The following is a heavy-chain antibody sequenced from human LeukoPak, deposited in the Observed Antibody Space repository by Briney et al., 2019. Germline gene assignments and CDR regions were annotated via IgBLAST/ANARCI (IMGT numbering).Heavy chain of an antibody. CDR3: AREGPYSDSSRSRFDY. D-gene: IGHD6-6*01. V-gene: IGHV1-46*01. Sequence: GASVKVSCKASGYTFTNYYIHWVRQAPGQGLERTGIINPSGGSTSYAQKFQGRVTMTRDTSTSTVYMELSSLRSEDTAVYYCAREGPYSDSSRSRFDYWGQGTLVTVSS. J-gene: IGHJ4*02. CDR1: GYTFTNYY. CDR2: INPSGGST.